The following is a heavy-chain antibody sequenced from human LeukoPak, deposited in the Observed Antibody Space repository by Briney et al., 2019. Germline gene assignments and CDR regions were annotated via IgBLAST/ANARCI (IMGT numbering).Heavy chain of an antibody. CDR1: GFTFSSYS. CDR3: ARDANWSSDN. CDR2: MTASSSHI. D-gene: IGHD1-1*01. Sequence: GGSLRLPCASSGFTFSSYSMNWIRQAPGKGLEWVSSMTASSSHIWYADVVKGRFTISRDNAKNSLYLQMNSLTADDTGVYYCARDANWSSDNWGQGTLVTVSS. J-gene: IGHJ4*02. V-gene: IGHV3-21*03.